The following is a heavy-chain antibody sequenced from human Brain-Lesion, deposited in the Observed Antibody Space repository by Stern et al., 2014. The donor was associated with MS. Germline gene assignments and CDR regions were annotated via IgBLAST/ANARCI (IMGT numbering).Heavy chain of an antibody. CDR2: VNNDGRRT. Sequence: EDQLVESGGDLVQPGWARRISCAASGFTFSNYWMHWVRQAPGKGLVWVSRVNNDGRRTSYADSVKGRFTMSRDNAKNTLYLQMNSLRVEDTAIYYCARGERLFDSWGQGTLFTVSS. D-gene: IGHD3-10*01. V-gene: IGHV3-74*02. CDR3: ARGERLFDS. CDR1: GFTFSNYW. J-gene: IGHJ5*01.